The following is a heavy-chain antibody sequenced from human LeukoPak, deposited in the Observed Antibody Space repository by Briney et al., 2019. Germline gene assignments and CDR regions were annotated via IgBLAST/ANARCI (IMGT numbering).Heavy chain of an antibody. D-gene: IGHD1-26*01. CDR1: GFTFSSYW. V-gene: IGHV3-7*01. J-gene: IGHJ3*02. CDR3: ARVGGGATPWATDAFDI. CDR2: IKQDGSEK. Sequence: GGSLRLSCAASGFTFSSYWMSWVRQAPGKGVEWVANIKQDGSEKYYVDSVKGRFTISRDNAKNSLYLQMNSLRAEDTAVYYCARVGGGATPWATDAFDIWGQGTMVTVSS.